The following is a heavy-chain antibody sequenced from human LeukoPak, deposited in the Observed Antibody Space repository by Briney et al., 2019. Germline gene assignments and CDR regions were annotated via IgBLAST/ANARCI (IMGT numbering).Heavy chain of an antibody. Sequence: PGRSLRLSCAASGFTFSDYAMHWVRQAPGKGLEWVAVLSYGGTNKYYADPVNGRFTISKDNSKNTMFLQMNSLRAENTAVYHCARDRSGYANDAFDFWGQGTMVTVSS. CDR1: GFTFSDYA. CDR2: LSYGGTNK. J-gene: IGHJ3*01. D-gene: IGHD3-3*01. CDR3: ARDRSGYANDAFDF. V-gene: IGHV3-30-3*01.